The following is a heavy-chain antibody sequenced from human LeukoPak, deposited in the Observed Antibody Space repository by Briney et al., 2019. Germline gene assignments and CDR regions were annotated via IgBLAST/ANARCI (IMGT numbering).Heavy chain of an antibody. CDR3: AKFNVGLRDIDY. CDR2: IGGADDRT. J-gene: IGHJ4*02. D-gene: IGHD1-26*01. Sequence: PGGSLRLSCAVSGFNFRTYAMTWVRQAPGKGLEWVSSIGGADDRTYYADSVKGRFTISRDNSKNTLYLQMNSLRAEDTAVYYCAKFNVGLRDIDYWGQGTLVTVSS. CDR1: GFNFRTYA. V-gene: IGHV3-23*01.